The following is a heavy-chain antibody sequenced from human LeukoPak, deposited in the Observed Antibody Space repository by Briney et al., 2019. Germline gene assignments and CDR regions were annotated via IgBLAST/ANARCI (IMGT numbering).Heavy chain of an antibody. CDR3: AAARRVVPITQRAFDI. Sequence: ASVKVSCKASGYTFTGYYMHWVRQAPGQGLEWMGWINPNSGGTNYAQKFQGRVTMTRDTSISTAYMELSRLRSDDTAVYYCAAARRVVPITQRAFDIWGQGTMVTVSS. CDR1: GYTFTGYY. CDR2: INPNSGGT. D-gene: IGHD6-6*01. J-gene: IGHJ3*02. V-gene: IGHV1-2*02.